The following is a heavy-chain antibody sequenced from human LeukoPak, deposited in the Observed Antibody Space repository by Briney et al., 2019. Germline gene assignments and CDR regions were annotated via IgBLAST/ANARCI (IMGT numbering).Heavy chain of an antibody. Sequence: SETLSLTCTVSGGSISSYYWSWIRQPAGKGLEWIGRIYTSGSTNYNPSLKSRVTMSVDTSKNQFSLKLSSVTAADTAVYYCARRKERVGATGGQNFDYWGQGTLVTVSS. CDR2: IYTSGST. J-gene: IGHJ4*02. D-gene: IGHD1-26*01. V-gene: IGHV4-4*07. CDR3: ARRKERVGATGGQNFDY. CDR1: GGSISSYY.